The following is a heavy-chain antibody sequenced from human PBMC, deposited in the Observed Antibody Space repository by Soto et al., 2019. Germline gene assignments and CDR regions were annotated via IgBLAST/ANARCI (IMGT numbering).Heavy chain of an antibody. Sequence: EAQLLESGGGLVQPGGSLRLSCVASGFTFNYYDVTWVRRAPGKGLDWVSTISDTGRDTYIGDSVRGRFSISREKSRNAVYLQMHSLTVDDTALYSGATSSERLSLVTLGGLIPLGFDYWGQGILVTVSS. CDR2: ISDTGRDT. CDR3: ATSSERLSLVTLGGLIPLGFDY. J-gene: IGHJ4*02. D-gene: IGHD3-16*01. V-gene: IGHV3-23*01. CDR1: GFTFNYYD.